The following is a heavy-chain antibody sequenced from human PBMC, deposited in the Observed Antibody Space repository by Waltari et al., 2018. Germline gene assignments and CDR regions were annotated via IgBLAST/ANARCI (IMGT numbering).Heavy chain of an antibody. CDR1: GGSISSYY. D-gene: IGHD2-15*01. CDR3: ARLRWYSNYFDY. CDR2: IYYSGST. Sequence: QVQLQESGPGLVKPSETLSLTCTVSGGSISSYYWSWIRQPPGKGLEWIGYIYYSGSTNYNPSLKSRVTISVDTSKNQFSLKLSSVTAADTAVYYCARLRWYSNYFDYWGQGTLVTVSS. V-gene: IGHV4-59*01. J-gene: IGHJ4*02.